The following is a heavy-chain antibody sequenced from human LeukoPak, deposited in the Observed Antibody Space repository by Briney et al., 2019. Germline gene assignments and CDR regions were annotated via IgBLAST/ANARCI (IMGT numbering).Heavy chain of an antibody. CDR1: GGSLGREF. J-gene: IGHJ3*02. Sequence: PSETLSLTCTVSGGSLGREFWTWIRQPPGKGLEWIGCIHDIGTTNYNPSLKSRVTIFVDTSRNQFSLNLTSVTAADTAVYYCARLYGSGPRGAFDIWGQGTLVTVSS. CDR3: ARLYGSGPRGAFDI. CDR2: IHDIGTT. D-gene: IGHD3-10*01. V-gene: IGHV4-59*08.